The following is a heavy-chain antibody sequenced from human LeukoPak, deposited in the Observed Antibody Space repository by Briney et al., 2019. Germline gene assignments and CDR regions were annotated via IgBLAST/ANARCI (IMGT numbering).Heavy chain of an antibody. CDR1: GFTVSSNY. CDR3: ARDLGEMATTEAFDY. V-gene: IGHV3-11*01. D-gene: IGHD5-24*01. J-gene: IGHJ4*02. CDR2: ISSSGSTI. Sequence: PGGSLRLSCAASGFTVSSNYMSWIRQAPGKGLEWVSYISSSGSTIYYADSVKGRFTISRDNAKNSLYLQMNSLRAEDTAVYYCARDLGEMATTEAFDYWGQGTLVTVSS.